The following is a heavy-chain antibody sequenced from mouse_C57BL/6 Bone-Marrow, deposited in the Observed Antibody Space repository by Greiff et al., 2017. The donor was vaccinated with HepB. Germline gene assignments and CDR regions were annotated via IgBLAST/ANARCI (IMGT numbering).Heavy chain of an antibody. Sequence: VQLQQFGAELVRPGASVKLSCTASGFNIKDDYMHWVKQRPEQGLEWIGWMDPENGDTESASKFQGKATIKADTSSNTAYLKLSSLTAEDTAVYYCTTGSPFAYWGQGTMVTVS. CDR3: TTGSPFAY. CDR1: GFNIKDDY. J-gene: IGHJ3*01. V-gene: IGHV14-4*01. CDR2: MDPENGDT.